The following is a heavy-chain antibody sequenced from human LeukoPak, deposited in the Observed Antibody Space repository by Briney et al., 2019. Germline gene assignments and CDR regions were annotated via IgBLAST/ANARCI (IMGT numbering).Heavy chain of an antibody. CDR3: VTELRWRDASHYYYMDV. CDR1: GDSIRNNY. V-gene: IGHV4-4*07. CDR2: FYINGRT. D-gene: IGHD2-15*01. Sequence: PSETLSLTCSVSGDSIRNNYWSWIRQSAGRGLEWIGRFYINGRTNYTPSLQSRVSLSGDTSKNQLSLRLTSVTAADTAVYYCVTELRWRDASHYYYMDVWGKGTTVTVSS. J-gene: IGHJ6*03.